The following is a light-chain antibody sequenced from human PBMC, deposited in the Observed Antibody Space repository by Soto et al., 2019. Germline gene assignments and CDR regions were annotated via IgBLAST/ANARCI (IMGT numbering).Light chain of an antibody. CDR3: AAWDDSLNGVV. J-gene: IGLJ2*01. CDR1: SSNIGSNT. V-gene: IGLV1-44*01. CDR2: NIN. Sequence: QSVLTQPPSASGTPGQRVTISCSGSSSNIGSNTVNRYQQLPGTAPKLLIYNINQRPSGVPDRFSGSKSGTSASLAIGGLQSEDEADYYCAAWDDSLNGVVFGGGTKLTVL.